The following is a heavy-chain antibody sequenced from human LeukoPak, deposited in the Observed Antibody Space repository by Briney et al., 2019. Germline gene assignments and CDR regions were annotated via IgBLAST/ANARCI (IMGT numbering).Heavy chain of an antibody. CDR3: ARSLYDILTGYLFDY. CDR2: IYYSGST. CDR1: GGSISSYY. D-gene: IGHD3-9*01. V-gene: IGHV4-59*12. J-gene: IGHJ4*02. Sequence: PSETLSLTCTVSGGSISSYYWSWIRQPPGKGLEWIGYIYYSGSTNYNPSLKSRVTISVDTSKNQFSLKLSSVTAADTAVYYCARSLYDILTGYLFDYWGQGTLVTVSS.